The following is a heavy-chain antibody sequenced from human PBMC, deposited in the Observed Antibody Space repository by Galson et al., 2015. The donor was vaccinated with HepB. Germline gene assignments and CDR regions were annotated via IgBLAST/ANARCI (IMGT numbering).Heavy chain of an antibody. D-gene: IGHD3-16*01. CDR1: GGTFSNYG. V-gene: IGHV1-69*13. J-gene: IGHJ5*02. Sequence: SVKVSCKASGGTFSNYGVSWLRQAPGQGFEWMGGIIPIFGTTKYAQKFQGRIMLSADDSTSTAYMELSSLRSEETALYYCAMEHNDYARFLNLFVPWGQGTLVTVSS. CDR3: AMEHNDYARFLNLFVP. CDR2: IIPIFGTT.